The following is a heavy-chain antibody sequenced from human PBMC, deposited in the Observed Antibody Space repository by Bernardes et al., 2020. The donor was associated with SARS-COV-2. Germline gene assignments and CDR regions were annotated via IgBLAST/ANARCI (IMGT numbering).Heavy chain of an antibody. J-gene: IGHJ4*02. Sequence: GGSLRLSCAASGFNFSSYAMNWVRQAPGKGLQWVSSITASTTYIQYTDSVEGRFTVSRDNAKNSLYLEMTSLRAEDTAVYYCARDYPDPADWGQGTLVTVSS. V-gene: IGHV3-21*01. CDR3: ARDYPDPAD. CDR1: GFNFSSYA. D-gene: IGHD2-2*01. CDR2: ITASTTYI.